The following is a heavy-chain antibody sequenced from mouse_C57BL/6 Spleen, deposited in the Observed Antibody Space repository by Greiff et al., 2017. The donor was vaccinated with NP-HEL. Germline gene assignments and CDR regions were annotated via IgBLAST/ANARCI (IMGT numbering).Heavy chain of an antibody. J-gene: IGHJ2*01. V-gene: IGHV14-3*01. CDR2: IDPATGNT. Sequence: EVQLQQSVAELVRPGASVKLSCTASGFKIKNTYMHWVKQRPEQGLEWIGRIDPATGNTKYAPKFQGKATITADTSSNTASLQLSSVTSEVTAIFYCARPTFDYWGQGSALTGS. CDR1: GFKIKNTY. CDR3: ARPTFDY.